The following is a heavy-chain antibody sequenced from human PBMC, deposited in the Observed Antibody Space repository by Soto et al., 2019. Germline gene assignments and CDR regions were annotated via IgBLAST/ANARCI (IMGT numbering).Heavy chain of an antibody. V-gene: IGHV1-69*13. CDR1: GGLFSSFA. CDR3: ARGGGPYVWFNEF. D-gene: IGHD3-16*01. Sequence: QVQLVQSGPEVKKPGSSVKVSCKDSGGLFSSFAIIWVRQAPGQGLEWLGGIIPVFGTTNYAEKFQDRVTITADESTNTAYMELSGLTSGDTAIYYCARGGGPYVWFNEFWGQGTLVTVSS. J-gene: IGHJ4*02. CDR2: IIPVFGTT.